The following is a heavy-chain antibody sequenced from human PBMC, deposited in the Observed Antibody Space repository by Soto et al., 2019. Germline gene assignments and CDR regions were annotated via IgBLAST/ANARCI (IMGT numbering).Heavy chain of an antibody. D-gene: IGHD3-10*01. V-gene: IGHV3-21*01. CDR1: GFTFSSYS. CDR3: VGDLASGDLVAFDI. J-gene: IGHJ3*02. Sequence: GGSLRLSCAASGFTFSSYSMHWVRQAPGKGLECVSSISSSSSYIYYADSVKGRFTISRDNAKNSLYLQMNSLRAEDTAVYYCVGDLASGDLVAFDIWGQGKRVTASS. CDR2: ISSSSSYI.